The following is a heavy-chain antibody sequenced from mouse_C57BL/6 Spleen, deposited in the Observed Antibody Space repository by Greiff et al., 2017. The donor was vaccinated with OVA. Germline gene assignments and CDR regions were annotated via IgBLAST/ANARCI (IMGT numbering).Heavy chain of an antibody. CDR1: GFTFTDYY. CDR2: IRNKANGYTP. J-gene: IGHJ4*01. V-gene: IGHV7-3*01. CDR3: ARYGDYAMDY. Sequence: EVMLVESGGGLVPPGGSLSLSCAASGFTFTDYYMSWVRQPPGKALEWLGFIRNKANGYTPEYSASVKGRFTISRDNSQSILYLQMNALRAEDSATYYCARYGDYAMDYWGQGTSVTVSA.